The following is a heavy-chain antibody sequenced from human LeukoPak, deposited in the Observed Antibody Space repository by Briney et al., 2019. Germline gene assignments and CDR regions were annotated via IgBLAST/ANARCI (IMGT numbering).Heavy chain of an antibody. CDR1: GFTVSSNI. J-gene: IGHJ4*02. CDR3: ARQMTPHGNFDY. Sequence: GGSLRLSCAASGFTVSSNIMSWVRQAPGKGLEWVSVIYSGGGTYYADSVKGRFTISRDNSKNTLHLQTNSLRAEDTAVYYCARQMTPHGNFDYWGQGTLVTVSS. D-gene: IGHD1-26*01. CDR2: IYSGGGT. V-gene: IGHV3-53*01.